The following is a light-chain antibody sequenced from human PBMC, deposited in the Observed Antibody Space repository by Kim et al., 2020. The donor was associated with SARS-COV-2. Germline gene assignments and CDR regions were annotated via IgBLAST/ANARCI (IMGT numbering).Light chain of an antibody. CDR1: QSISRY. Sequence: AVGDRVTITCRGSQSISRYLKWYQQKPGKAPKLLIYAASSLQSGVPSRFSGSGSGTDFTLTISSLQPEDFATYYCQQSYSTPTWTFGQGTKVDIK. V-gene: IGKV1-39*01. J-gene: IGKJ1*01. CDR3: QQSYSTPTWT. CDR2: AAS.